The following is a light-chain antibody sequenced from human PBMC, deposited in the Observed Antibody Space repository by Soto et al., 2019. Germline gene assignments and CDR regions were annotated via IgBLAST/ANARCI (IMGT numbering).Light chain of an antibody. CDR1: QSVTRY. CDR2: DAS. CDR3: QQRNTWPT. V-gene: IGKV3-11*01. J-gene: IGKJ1*01. Sequence: EIVLTQSPATLSLSPGDTATLSCRASQSVTRYLAWYQQKPGQAPRLLIYDASNRATGVPARFSGSGSGTDFTLTISSLAPEDFAIYYCQQRNTWPTFGQGTKVEIK.